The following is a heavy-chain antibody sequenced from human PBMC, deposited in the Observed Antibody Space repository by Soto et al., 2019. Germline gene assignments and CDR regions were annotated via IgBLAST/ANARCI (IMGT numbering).Heavy chain of an antibody. V-gene: IGHV3-7*01. CDR1: KFTFSAYW. J-gene: IGHJ4*02. Sequence: GGTLRLSCAASKFTFSAYWMSWVRQAPGKGLEWVANIKQDGSEKYYVDSVKGRFTISRDNAKNSLYLQMNSLKAEDTAVYYCASEYGDYLKYFDYWGQGTLVTVSS. D-gene: IGHD4-17*01. CDR3: ASEYGDYLKYFDY. CDR2: IKQDGSEK.